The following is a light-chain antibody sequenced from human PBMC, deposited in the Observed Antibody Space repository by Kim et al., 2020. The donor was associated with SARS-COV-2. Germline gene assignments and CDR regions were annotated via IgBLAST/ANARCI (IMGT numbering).Light chain of an antibody. V-gene: IGLV3-1*01. J-gene: IGLJ3*02. CDR2: HDS. Sequence: SYELTQPPSVSVSPGQIASITYSGDKLGDKYAYWYQQKPGQSPVLVIYHDSKRPSGIPERFSGSNSGNTATLTISGTQAMDEADYYCQAWDSSTVVFGGGTKLTVL. CDR3: QAWDSSTVV. CDR1: KLGDKY.